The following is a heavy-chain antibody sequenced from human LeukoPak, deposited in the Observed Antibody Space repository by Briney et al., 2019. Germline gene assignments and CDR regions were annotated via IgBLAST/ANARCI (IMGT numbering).Heavy chain of an antibody. D-gene: IGHD6-19*01. Sequence: ASVKVSSKPSGYTFTSYYMHWVRQAPGQGLEWMGIINPSGGSTSYAQKFQGRVTMTRDTSTSTVYMELSSLRSEGTAVYYCARVGGLAVAPFDYWGQGTLVTVSS. V-gene: IGHV1-46*01. J-gene: IGHJ4*02. CDR3: ARVGGLAVAPFDY. CDR2: INPSGGST. CDR1: GYTFTSYY.